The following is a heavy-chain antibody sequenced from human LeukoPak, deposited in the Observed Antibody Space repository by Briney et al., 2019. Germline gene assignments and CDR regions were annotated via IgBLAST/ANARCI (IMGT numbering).Heavy chain of an antibody. CDR1: GFTFSSYS. CDR3: AKDIYSSGWYYFDY. J-gene: IGHJ4*02. V-gene: IGHV3-21*04. D-gene: IGHD6-19*01. Sequence: GGSLRLSCAASGFTFSSYSMNWVRQAPGKGLEWVSSISSSSSYIYYADSVKGRFTISRDNAKNSLYLQMNSLRAEDTALYYCAKDIYSSGWYYFDYWGQGTLVTVSS. CDR2: ISSSSSYI.